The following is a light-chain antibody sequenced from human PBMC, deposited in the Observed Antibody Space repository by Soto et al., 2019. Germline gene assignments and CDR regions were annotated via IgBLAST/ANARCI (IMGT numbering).Light chain of an antibody. CDR2: GAS. CDR3: QQYGTSPRT. CDR1: QNINNNY. V-gene: IGKV3-20*01. Sequence: EIVLTQSPGTLSVYPGEGATLSCRTSQNINNNYLAWYQHKPGQAPRILIYGASSRAKGVPDRFSGSGSGTDFTLTISRLEPEDFALYYCQQYGTSPRTFGQGTKVDIK. J-gene: IGKJ2*01.